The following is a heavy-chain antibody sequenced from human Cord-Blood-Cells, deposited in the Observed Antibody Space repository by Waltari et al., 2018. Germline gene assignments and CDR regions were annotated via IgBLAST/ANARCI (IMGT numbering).Heavy chain of an antibody. Sequence: QVQLQQWGAGLLKPSETLSLTCAVYGGSFSGYYWSWIRQPPGKGLEWIGEINHSGSTNYNPSIKSRVTISVDTSKNQFSLKLSSVTAADTAVYYCARGRSGTIWFGESYGMDVWGQGTTVTVSS. CDR1: GGSFSGYY. J-gene: IGHJ6*02. D-gene: IGHD3-10*01. CDR2: INHSGST. V-gene: IGHV4-34*01. CDR3: ARGRSGTIWFGESYGMDV.